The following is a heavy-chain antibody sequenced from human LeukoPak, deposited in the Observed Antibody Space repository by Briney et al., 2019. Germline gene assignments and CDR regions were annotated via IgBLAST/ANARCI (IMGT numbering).Heavy chain of an antibody. Sequence: GGSLRLSCAASGFTFSSYAMSWVRQALGKGLEWVSAISGSGGSTYYADSVKGRFTISRDNSKNTLYLQMNSLRAEDTAVYYCAKRRGEYSSTYYYYYMDVWGKGTTVTVSS. J-gene: IGHJ6*03. D-gene: IGHD6-6*01. V-gene: IGHV3-23*01. CDR2: ISGSGGST. CDR3: AKRRGEYSSTYYYYYMDV. CDR1: GFTFSSYA.